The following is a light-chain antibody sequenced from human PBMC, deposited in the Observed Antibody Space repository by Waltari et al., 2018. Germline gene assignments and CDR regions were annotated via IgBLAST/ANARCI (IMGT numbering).Light chain of an antibody. J-gene: IGLJ2*01. CDR1: NSNIGSKP. Sequence: QSVLTQPPSASGTPGPTVTIPCSGSNSNIGSKPVSWYQQLPGSAPKLLIYSNDRRPSGVPDRFSGSKSGTSASLAITGLQSEDEADYHCAAWDVRLNAVVFGGGTKLTVL. CDR2: SND. CDR3: AAWDVRLNAVV. V-gene: IGLV1-44*01.